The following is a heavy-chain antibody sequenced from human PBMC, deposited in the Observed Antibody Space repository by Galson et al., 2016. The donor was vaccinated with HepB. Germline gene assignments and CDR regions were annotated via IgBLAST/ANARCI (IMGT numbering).Heavy chain of an antibody. CDR1: GGSIFSGGYY. CDR3: ARGYYDSSGPNELDY. D-gene: IGHD3-22*01. CDR2: IYYSGST. V-gene: IGHV4-31*03. J-gene: IGHJ4*02. Sequence: TLSLTCIVSGGSIFSGGYYWNWIRQHPGKGLEWIGYIYYSGSTYYNPSLKSRLTVSIDTSKNQFSLKLTSVTAADTAVYYCARGYYDSSGPNELDYWGQGTLVTVSS.